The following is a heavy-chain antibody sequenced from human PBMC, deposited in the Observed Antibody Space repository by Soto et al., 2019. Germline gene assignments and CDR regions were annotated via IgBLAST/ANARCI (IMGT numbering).Heavy chain of an antibody. CDR1: GGSMSSYF. V-gene: IGHV4-4*07. J-gene: IGHJ6*02. CDR2: IYSSGST. Sequence: KSSETLSLTCTVSGGSMSSYFWSWIRQPAGKGLEWIGRIYSSGSTDYNPSLKSRVTMSIDTSKNQFSLNLSSVTAADTAVYFCARVKTVDYYGMGVWGQGTTVTAP. CDR3: ARVKTVDYYGMGV.